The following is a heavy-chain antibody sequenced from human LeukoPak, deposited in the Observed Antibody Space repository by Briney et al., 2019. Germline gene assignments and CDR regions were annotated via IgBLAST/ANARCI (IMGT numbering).Heavy chain of an antibody. J-gene: IGHJ3*02. CDR2: IFSSSIYT. D-gene: IGHD7-27*01. V-gene: IGHV3-11*05. CDR3: ARAGTGEGALDI. Sequence: GGCLRLSCAASGFTFSDYSMNWLRRAPGKGLEWVSYIFSSSIYTNYADSVKGRFTISRDNAENSLFLQMSSLKAEDTAVYYCARAGTGEGALDIWGQGTMVTVSS. CDR1: GFTFSDYS.